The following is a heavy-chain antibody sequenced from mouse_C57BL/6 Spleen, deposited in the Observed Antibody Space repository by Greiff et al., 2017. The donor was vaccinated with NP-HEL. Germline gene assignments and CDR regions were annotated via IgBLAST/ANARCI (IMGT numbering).Heavy chain of an antibody. D-gene: IGHD1-1*01. CDR3: ARRGYYGSSSGFAY. J-gene: IGHJ3*01. V-gene: IGHV1-18*01. CDR2: INPNNGGT. CDR1: GYTFTDYN. Sequence: VQLQQSGPELVKPGASVKIPCKASGYTFTDYNMDWVKQSHGKSLEWIGDINPNNGGTIYNQKFKGKATLTVDKSSSTAYMELRSLTSEDTAVYYCARRGYYGSSSGFAYWGQGTLVTVSA.